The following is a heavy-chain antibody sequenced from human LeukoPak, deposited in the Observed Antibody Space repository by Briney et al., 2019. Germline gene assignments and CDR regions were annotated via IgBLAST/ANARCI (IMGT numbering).Heavy chain of an antibody. Sequence: GGSLRLSCAASGFTFSSYAMSWVRQAPGKGLEWVSAISGSGGSTYYADSVKGRFTISRDNSKNTLYLQMNSLRDEDTAVYYCTRGRAYNYGYFDYWGQGTLVTVSS. J-gene: IGHJ4*02. CDR1: GFTFSSYA. CDR3: TRGRAYNYGYFDY. V-gene: IGHV3-23*01. D-gene: IGHD5-18*01. CDR2: ISGSGGST.